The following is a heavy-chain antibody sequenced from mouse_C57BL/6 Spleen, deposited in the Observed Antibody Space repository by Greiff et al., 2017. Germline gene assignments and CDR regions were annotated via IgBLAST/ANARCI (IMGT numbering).Heavy chain of an antibody. CDR1: GFTFSSYA. Sequence: DVKLQESGAGLVKPGGSLKLSCEASGFTFSSYAMSWVRQTPEKRLEWVAYISSGGDYTYYADTVKGRFTISTDNARNTLYLQMSSLKSEDTAMYYCARAVYADDAYFDYWGQGTPLTVSS. J-gene: IGHJ2*01. CDR2: ISSGGDYT. D-gene: IGHD2-2*01. CDR3: ARAVYADDAYFDY. V-gene: IGHV5S21*01.